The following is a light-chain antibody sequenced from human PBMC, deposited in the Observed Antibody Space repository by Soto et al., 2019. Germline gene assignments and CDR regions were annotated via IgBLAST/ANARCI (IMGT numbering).Light chain of an antibody. CDR3: QHYNNWLGT. CDR1: QTISSN. J-gene: IGKJ4*01. V-gene: IGKV3-15*01. Sequence: EIVMTQSPATLSVSPGERASLSCRANQTISSNLAWYQQKPGQAPRLLIYGASTRATGIPARFSGSGSGTEFTLTIIGLQSEDFTVYYCQHYNNWLGTFGGGTKVEIK. CDR2: GAS.